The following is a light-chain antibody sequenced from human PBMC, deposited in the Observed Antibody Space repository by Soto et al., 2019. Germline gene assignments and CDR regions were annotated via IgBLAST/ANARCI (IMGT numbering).Light chain of an antibody. Sequence: EIVMTQSPATLSVSPGERATLSCRASQSVTSNLAWYQQKPGQAPRLLIYGASTRATGIPARFSGSGSGTEFTLTISSLQSEDSAVYYCQQYNNWPLTFGQGSKLVIK. CDR1: QSVTSN. CDR2: GAS. CDR3: QQYNNWPLT. J-gene: IGKJ2*01. V-gene: IGKV3-15*01.